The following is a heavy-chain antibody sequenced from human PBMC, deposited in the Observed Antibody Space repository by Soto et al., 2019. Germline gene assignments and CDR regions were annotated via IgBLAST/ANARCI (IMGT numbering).Heavy chain of an antibody. CDR1: EDRVSDNTTT. Sequence: PSKTLSLTCAISEDRVSDNTTTWDWIRQSQSRGLEWLGRTYYRSKWDYDYAASVKGRININPDTSNNQVSLHLDSVTPDDTAVYYCGRLIGNSWLDSWGKGTLVPVYS. V-gene: IGHV6-1*01. CDR2: TYYRSKWDY. J-gene: IGHJ5*01. CDR3: GRLIGNSWLDS.